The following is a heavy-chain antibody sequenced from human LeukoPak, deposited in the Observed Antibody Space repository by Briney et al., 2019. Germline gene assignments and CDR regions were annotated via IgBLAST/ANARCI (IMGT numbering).Heavy chain of an antibody. CDR1: GYSFTSYW. V-gene: IGHV5-51*01. Sequence: GESLKISCKGSGYSFTSYWIGWVRQMPGKDLEWMGIIYPGDSDTRYSPSFQGQVTISADKSISTAYLQWSSLKASDTAMYYCARASAVARGAFDIWGQGTMVTVSS. CDR2: IYPGDSDT. D-gene: IGHD6-19*01. J-gene: IGHJ3*02. CDR3: ARASAVARGAFDI.